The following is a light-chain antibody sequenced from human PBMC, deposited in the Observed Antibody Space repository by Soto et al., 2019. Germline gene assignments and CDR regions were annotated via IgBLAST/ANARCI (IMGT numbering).Light chain of an antibody. CDR1: QSISYW. CDR2: KAS. Sequence: DIPMTQSPSTLSASVGDRVTITCRASQSISYWLAWYQQKPGKAPNLLIYKASSLKSGVPSRFSGSGSGTEFTHTISSLQADDFATYYCQQYNLYSWTFGQGTKVEIK. V-gene: IGKV1-5*03. CDR3: QQYNLYSWT. J-gene: IGKJ1*01.